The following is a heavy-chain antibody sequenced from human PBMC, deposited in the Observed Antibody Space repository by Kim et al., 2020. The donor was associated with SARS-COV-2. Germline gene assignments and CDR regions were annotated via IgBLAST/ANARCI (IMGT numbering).Heavy chain of an antibody. J-gene: IGHJ4*02. D-gene: IGHD3-3*01. Sequence: SETLSLTCAVYGGSFSGYYWSWIRQPPGKGLEWIGEINHSGSTNYNPSLKSRVTISVDTSKNQFSLKLSSVTAADTAVYYCARGGWSPVDYWGQGTLVTVSS. CDR3: ARGGWSPVDY. CDR1: GGSFSGYY. V-gene: IGHV4-34*01. CDR2: INHSGST.